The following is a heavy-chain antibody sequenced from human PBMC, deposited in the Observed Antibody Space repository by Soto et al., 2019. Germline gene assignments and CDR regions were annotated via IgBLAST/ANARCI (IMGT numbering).Heavy chain of an antibody. D-gene: IGHD1-26*01. CDR2: VNAHNHIT. CDR3: ARDLRVGANSDACDV. CDR1: GYSFDSFG. Sequence: QLVQSGAEVKKPGASMKVSCQASGYSFDSFGISWVRQSPGQGLEWMGRVNAHNHITKYAQKYQDRVTITRDTSTSTDYLEVRSLRSDDTAVYYCARDLRVGANSDACDVWGQGTMVTVSS. J-gene: IGHJ3*01. V-gene: IGHV1-18*01.